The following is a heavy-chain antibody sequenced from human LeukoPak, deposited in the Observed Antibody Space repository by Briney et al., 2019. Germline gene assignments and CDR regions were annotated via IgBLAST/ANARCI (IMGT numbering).Heavy chain of an antibody. Sequence: PSQTLSLTCTVSGGSISSGSYYWNWIRQPAGKGLEWIGRIYTSGSTNYNPSLKSRVTISGDTSKNQFSLRLSSVTAADTAVYYCARAKEGIAVGVSNYYYYMDVWGKGTTVTISS. D-gene: IGHD6-19*01. CDR3: ARAKEGIAVGVSNYYYYMDV. V-gene: IGHV4-61*02. CDR2: IYTSGST. CDR1: GGSISSGSYY. J-gene: IGHJ6*03.